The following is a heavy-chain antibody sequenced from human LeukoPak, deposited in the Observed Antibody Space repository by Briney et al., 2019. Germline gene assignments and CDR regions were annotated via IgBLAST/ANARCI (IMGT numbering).Heavy chain of an antibody. CDR2: INHSGST. D-gene: IGHD3-10*01. V-gene: IGHV4-34*01. J-gene: IGHJ6*03. CDR1: GGSFSGYY. Sequence: SETLSLTCAVYGGSFSGYYWSWIRQPPGKGLEWIGEINHSGSTNYNPSLKSRVTISVDTSKNQSSLKLSSVTAADTAVYYCARALPGRYYYYMDVWGKGTTVTVS. CDR3: ARALPGRYYYYMDV.